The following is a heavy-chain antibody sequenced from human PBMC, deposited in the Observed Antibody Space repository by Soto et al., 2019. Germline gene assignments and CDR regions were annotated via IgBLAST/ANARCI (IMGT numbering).Heavy chain of an antibody. D-gene: IGHD4-4*01. V-gene: IGHV3-23*01. CDR2: ISDTGTRT. CDR3: AKSLDIHYKNWFDP. CDR1: GFTFSSAA. J-gene: IGHJ5*02. Sequence: PGGSLRLSCVAAGFTFSSAAMNWVRQAPGKGLEWVSIISDTGTRTHYADSVKGRFTISRDNSKNTLYLDMNSLRAEDTAVYYCAKSLDIHYKNWFDPWGQGTLVTVS.